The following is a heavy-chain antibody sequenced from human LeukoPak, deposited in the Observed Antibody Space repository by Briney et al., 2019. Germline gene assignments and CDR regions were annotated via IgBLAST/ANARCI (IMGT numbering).Heavy chain of an antibody. CDR2: IYYSGST. J-gene: IGHJ4*02. V-gene: IGHV4-59*01. D-gene: IGHD3-9*01. Sequence: SETLSLTCTVSGGSISSYYWSWIRQPPGKGLEWIGYIYYSGSTNYNPSLKSRVTISVDTSKNQFSLKLSTVTAADTAVYYCAGGGDILTGPPFDYWGQGTLVTVSS. CDR1: GGSISSYY. CDR3: AGGGDILTGPPFDY.